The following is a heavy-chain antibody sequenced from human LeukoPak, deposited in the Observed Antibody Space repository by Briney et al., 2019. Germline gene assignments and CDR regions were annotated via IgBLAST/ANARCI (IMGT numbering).Heavy chain of an antibody. CDR2: IHPRDSET. CDR3: TRRQVAGSHGGSFDP. D-gene: IGHD6-19*01. J-gene: IGHJ5*02. CDR1: GYSFTNYW. Sequence: GESLKISCKGSGYSFTNYWIGWVRQMPGQGPEWIGIIHPRDSETVYTPSFRGQVTISADKSTTTAYLQWSSLKASDSAIYYCTRRQVAGSHGGSFDPWGQGTLVTVSS. V-gene: IGHV5-51*01.